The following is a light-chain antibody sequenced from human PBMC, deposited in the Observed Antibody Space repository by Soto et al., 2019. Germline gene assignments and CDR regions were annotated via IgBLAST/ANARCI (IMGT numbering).Light chain of an antibody. Sequence: AIQMTQSPSSFSASTGDRITIACLASQGISSYLAWYQQKPGEAPKLLIYAASTLQSGVPSRFSGSGSGTDFTLTISCLQPEDFATYYCQQYYSYPLTFGGGTKV. CDR3: QQYYSYPLT. CDR2: AAS. V-gene: IGKV1-8*01. J-gene: IGKJ4*01. CDR1: QGISSY.